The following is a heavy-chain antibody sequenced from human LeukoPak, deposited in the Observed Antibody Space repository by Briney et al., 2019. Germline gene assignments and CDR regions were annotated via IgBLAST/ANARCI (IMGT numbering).Heavy chain of an antibody. J-gene: IGHJ4*02. V-gene: IGHV3-7*01. CDR3: ARRIVGPSSGGDY. CDR1: GFTFSSFW. D-gene: IGHD1-26*01. CDR2: IKQDGSEK. Sequence: GGSLRLSCAASGFTFSSFWMRWVRQAPGKGLELVANIKQDGSEKYYVDSVQGRFTISRDNAKNSLYLPMNSLRVEDTAVYYCARRIVGPSSGGDYWGQGTPVTVSS.